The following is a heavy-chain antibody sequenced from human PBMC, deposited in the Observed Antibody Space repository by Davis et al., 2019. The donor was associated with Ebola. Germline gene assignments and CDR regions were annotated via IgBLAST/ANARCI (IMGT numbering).Heavy chain of an antibody. D-gene: IGHD3-22*01. J-gene: IGHJ4*02. V-gene: IGHV1-46*01. CDR2: INPSGGST. CDR1: GYSFTNYY. Sequence: ASVKVSCKASGYSFTNYYIYWVRQAPGQGLEWMGIINPSGGSTSYAQKFQGRVTMTAYTSTSSVYMELSSLRSEDTAVYYCARDRYSDGSGYFFEQSHWGQGTLVTVSS. CDR3: ARDRYSDGSGYFFEQSH.